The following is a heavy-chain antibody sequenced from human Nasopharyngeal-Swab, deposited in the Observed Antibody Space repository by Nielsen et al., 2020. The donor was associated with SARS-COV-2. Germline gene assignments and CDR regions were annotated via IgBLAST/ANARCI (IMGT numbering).Heavy chain of an antibody. D-gene: IGHD6-6*01. CDR2: IIPILGIA. CDR3: ARAEYSSSSNWFDP. Sequence: SVKVSCKASGGTFSSYAISWVRQAPGQGLEWMGRIIPILGIANYAQKFQGRVAITADKSTSTAYMELSSLRSEDTAVYYCARAEYSSSSNWFDPWGQGTLVTVSS. J-gene: IGHJ5*02. V-gene: IGHV1-69*04. CDR1: GGTFSSYA.